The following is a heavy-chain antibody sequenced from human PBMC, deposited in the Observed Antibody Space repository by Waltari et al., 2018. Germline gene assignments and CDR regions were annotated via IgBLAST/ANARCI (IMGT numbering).Heavy chain of an antibody. J-gene: IGHJ6*02. CDR3: AREGLPSYGMDV. CDR2: IYTSGST. CDR1: GGSISSGRYY. D-gene: IGHD5-18*01. Sequence: QVQLQQWGAGLLKPSQTLSLTCTISGGSISSGRYYWSWIRQPAGKGLEWIGRIYTSGSTNYNPSRKSRVTISVDTSKNQFSLKLSSVTAADTAVYYCAREGLPSYGMDVWGQGTTVTVSS. V-gene: IGHV4-61*02.